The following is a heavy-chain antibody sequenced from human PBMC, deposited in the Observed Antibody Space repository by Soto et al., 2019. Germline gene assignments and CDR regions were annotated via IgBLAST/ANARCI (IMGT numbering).Heavy chain of an antibody. Sequence: GESLKISCKGSGYSFTTYWIGWVRQMPGKGLEWMGIIYPGDSDTRYSPSFQGQVTMSADKSISTAYLQWSSLKASDTAMYYCARHLLRLRSTSPDDVLDIWGQGTMVTVSS. CDR2: IYPGDSDT. J-gene: IGHJ3*02. D-gene: IGHD2-2*01. V-gene: IGHV5-51*01. CDR3: ARHLLRLRSTSPDDVLDI. CDR1: GYSFTTYW.